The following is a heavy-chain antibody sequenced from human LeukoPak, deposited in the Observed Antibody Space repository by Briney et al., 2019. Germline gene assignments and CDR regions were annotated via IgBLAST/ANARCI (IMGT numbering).Heavy chain of an antibody. D-gene: IGHD2-15*01. CDR1: GFTFSDYY. J-gene: IGHJ4*02. Sequence: GGSLRLSCAASGFTFSDYYMSWIRQAPGKGLEWVSYISSSGSTIYYADSVKGRFTISRDNAKNSLYLQMNSLRAEDTAAYYCARDLLGYCSGGSCYSGSSFDYWGQGTLVTVSS. CDR2: ISSSGSTI. CDR3: ARDLLGYCSGGSCYSGSSFDY. V-gene: IGHV3-11*04.